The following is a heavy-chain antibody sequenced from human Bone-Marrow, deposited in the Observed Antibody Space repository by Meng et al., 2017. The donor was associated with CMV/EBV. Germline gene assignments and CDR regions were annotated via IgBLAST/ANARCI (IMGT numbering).Heavy chain of an antibody. J-gene: IGHJ4*02. CDR1: GYRFTSYW. CDR3: ARGTYYDFWSGLPPSPFDY. CDR2: IYPGDSDT. V-gene: IGHV5-51*01. D-gene: IGHD3-3*01. Sequence: KVSCKGSGYRFTSYWIGWVRQMPGKGLEWMGIIYPGDSDTRYSPSFQGQVTISADKSISTACLQWSSLKASDTAMYYCARGTYYDFWSGLPPSPFDYWGQGTLVTGSS.